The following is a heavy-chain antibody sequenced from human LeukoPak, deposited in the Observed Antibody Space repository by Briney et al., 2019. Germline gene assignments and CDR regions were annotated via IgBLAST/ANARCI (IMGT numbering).Heavy chain of an antibody. CDR1: GGSFSGYY. V-gene: IGHV4-34*01. J-gene: IGHJ4*02. CDR3: AKSSYSIFDY. D-gene: IGHD5-18*01. Sequence: SETLSLTCVVYGGSFSGYYWTWIRQPPGKGLEWIGEINHSGSTNYNPSLKSRVTISVDTSKNQFSLKLSSVTAADTAVYYCAKSSYSIFDYWGQGTLVTVSS. CDR2: INHSGST.